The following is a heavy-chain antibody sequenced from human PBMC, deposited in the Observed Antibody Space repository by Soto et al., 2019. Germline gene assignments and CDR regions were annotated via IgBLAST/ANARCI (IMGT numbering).Heavy chain of an antibody. Sequence: SETLSLTCAVYGGSFSGYYWSWIRQPPGKGLEWIGEINHSGSTNYNPSLKSRVTISVDTSKNQFSLKLSSVTAADTAVYYCASCRNLVMTTCRVDYWGQGTLVTVSS. CDR3: ASCRNLVMTTCRVDY. CDR1: GGSFSGYY. CDR2: INHSGST. D-gene: IGHD3-16*01. J-gene: IGHJ4*02. V-gene: IGHV4-34*01.